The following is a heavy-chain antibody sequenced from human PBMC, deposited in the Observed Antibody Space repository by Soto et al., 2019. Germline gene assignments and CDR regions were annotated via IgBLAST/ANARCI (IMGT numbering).Heavy chain of an antibody. CDR1: GFSLSTSGMC. J-gene: IGHJ4*02. CDR2: IDWDDDK. CDR3: ARNPYYYDSSGYYPFDY. V-gene: IGHV2-70*01. D-gene: IGHD3-22*01. Sequence: VSGPTLVNPTQTLTLTCTFSGFSLSTSGMCVSWIRQPPGKAVEWLALIDWDDDKYYSTSLKTRLTISKDTSKNQVVLTMTNMDPVDTATHYCARNPYYYDSSGYYPFDYWGQGTLVTVSS.